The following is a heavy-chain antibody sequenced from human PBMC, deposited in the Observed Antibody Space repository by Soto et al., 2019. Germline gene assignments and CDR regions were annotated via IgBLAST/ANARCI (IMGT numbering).Heavy chain of an antibody. CDR3: SRAPSTAPPNDYMDV. CDR1: GGSLSRGGYY. D-gene: IGHD1-1*01. CDR2: IYYSGST. V-gene: IGHV4-31*03. Sequence: SETLSLTCTVPGGSLSRGGYYWSRIRQHPGKGLEWIGYIYYSGSTYNNPSLKKRVTISVDTSKNQFSLKLSSVTAADTAVYYFSRAPSTAPPNDYMDVWGKGTTVTVSS. J-gene: IGHJ6*03.